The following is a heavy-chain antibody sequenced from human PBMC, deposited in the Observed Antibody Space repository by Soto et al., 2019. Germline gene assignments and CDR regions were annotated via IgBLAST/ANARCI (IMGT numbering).Heavy chain of an antibody. V-gene: IGHV3-30*18. CDR2: ISYDGSNK. D-gene: IGHD2-15*01. J-gene: IGHJ4*02. CDR1: GFTFSSYG. Sequence: LRLSCAASGFTFSSYGMHWVRQAPGKGLEWVAVISYDGSNKYYADSVKGRFTISRDNSKNTLYLQMNSLRAEDTAVYYCAKDKHPYCSGGSCYCDYWGQGTLVTVSS. CDR3: AKDKHPYCSGGSCYCDY.